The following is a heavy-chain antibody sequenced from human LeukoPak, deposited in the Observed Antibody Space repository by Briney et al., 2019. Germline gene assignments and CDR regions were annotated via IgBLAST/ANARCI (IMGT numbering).Heavy chain of an antibody. CDR1: GFTFSSYS. V-gene: IGHV3-21*01. J-gene: IGHJ4*02. CDR2: ISSSSSYI. Sequence: GGSLRLSCAASGFTFSSYSMNWVRQAPGKGLEWVSSISSSSSYIYYADSVKGRFTISRDNAKNSLYLQMNSLRAEDTAVYYCAGAISSSSPFDYWGQGTLVTVSS. D-gene: IGHD6-6*01. CDR3: AGAISSSSPFDY.